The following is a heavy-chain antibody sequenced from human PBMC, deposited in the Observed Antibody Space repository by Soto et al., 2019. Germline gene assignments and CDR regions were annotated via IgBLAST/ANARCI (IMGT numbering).Heavy chain of an antibody. CDR1: GGTFSSYA. Sequence: GASVKVSCKASGGTFSSYAISWVRQAPGQGLEWMGGIIPIFGTANYAQKFQGRVTITADESTSTAYMELSSLRSEDTAVYYCARVNWNDVHYYYYGMDVWGQGTTVTVSS. J-gene: IGHJ6*02. CDR3: ARVNWNDVHYYYYGMDV. V-gene: IGHV1-69*13. CDR2: IIPIFGTA. D-gene: IGHD1-20*01.